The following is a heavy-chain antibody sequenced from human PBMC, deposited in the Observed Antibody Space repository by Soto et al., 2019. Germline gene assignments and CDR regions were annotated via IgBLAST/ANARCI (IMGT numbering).Heavy chain of an antibody. CDR1: GFSLTTRGVG. CDR3: AHIPNYYQYDWFDP. Sequence: QITLKESGPTLVKPTQTLTLTCTFSGFSLTTRGVGVGWIRQPPGKALECLALIYWDDDKRYSPSLQSTLSTTKNTSKDRVVQTMTNMDPVDTATYYCAHIPNYYQYDWFDPWGQGTLVSVSS. J-gene: IGHJ5*02. CDR2: IYWDDDK. D-gene: IGHD3-16*01. V-gene: IGHV2-5*02.